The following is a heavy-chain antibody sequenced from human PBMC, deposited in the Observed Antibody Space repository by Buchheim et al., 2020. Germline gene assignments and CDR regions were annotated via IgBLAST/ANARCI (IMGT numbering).Heavy chain of an antibody. J-gene: IGHJ6*02. D-gene: IGHD2-2*01. CDR2: ITHSSSTM. V-gene: IGHV3-48*01. CDR3: VRGCLNARCDSSYYAMDV. Sequence: DEQLVESGGGSVQPGDSLRLSCAASGFTFSKYSMSWVRQAPGKGLEWVAFITHSSSTMYYRDSVKGRFIVSRDNFRNSVFLQMNSQSGEDTAVYYCVRGCLNARCDSSYYAMDVWGQGTT. CDR1: GFTFSKYS.